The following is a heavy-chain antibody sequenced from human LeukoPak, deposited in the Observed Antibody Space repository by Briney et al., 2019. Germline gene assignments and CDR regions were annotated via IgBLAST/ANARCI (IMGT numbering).Heavy chain of an antibody. CDR1: GFTFSSYD. D-gene: IGHD5-24*01. V-gene: IGHV3-13*01. CDR3: TRGGRDGFDI. J-gene: IGHJ3*02. CDR2: IATTGDT. Sequence: GGSLRLSCTASGFTFSSYDMHWVRQVTGKGLEWVSAIATTGDTFYSGSVKGRFSISRENAKTSLYLQMNSLRVGDMALYYCTRGGRDGFDIWGQGTMVTVSS.